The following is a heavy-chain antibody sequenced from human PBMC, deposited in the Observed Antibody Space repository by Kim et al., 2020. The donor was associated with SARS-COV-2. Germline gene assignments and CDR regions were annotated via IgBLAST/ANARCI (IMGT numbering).Heavy chain of an antibody. D-gene: IGHD2-15*01. CDR3: AKGYCSGGGCYSGDY. V-gene: IGHV3-72*01. CDR1: GFTFSDHY. CDR2: IRHRANGYTT. Sequence: GGSLRLSCAASGFTFSDHYMDWVRQAPGKGLEWVGRIRHRANGYTTDYAASVKGRFTISRDDSKNSLYLQMNSLKTEDTAVYYCAKGYCSGGGCYSGDY. J-gene: IGHJ4*01.